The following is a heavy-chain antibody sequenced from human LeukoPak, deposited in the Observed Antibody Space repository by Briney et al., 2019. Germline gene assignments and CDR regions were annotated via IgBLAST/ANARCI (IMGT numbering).Heavy chain of an antibody. CDR1: GGSISSYY. D-gene: IGHD2-2*01. CDR3: ARENFRYCSSTSCYMDYYYYYYMDV. J-gene: IGHJ6*03. Sequence: SSETLSLTRTVSGGSISSYYWSWIRQPAGKGLEWIGRIYTSGSTNYNPSLKSRVTISVDTSKNQFSLKLSSVTAADTAVYYCARENFRYCSSTSCYMDYYYYYYMDVWGKGTTVTVSS. V-gene: IGHV4-4*07. CDR2: IYTSGST.